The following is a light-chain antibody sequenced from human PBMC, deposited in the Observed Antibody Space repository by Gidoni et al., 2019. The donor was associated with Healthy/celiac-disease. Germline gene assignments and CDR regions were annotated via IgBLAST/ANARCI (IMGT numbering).Light chain of an antibody. CDR2: DAS. CDR1: QDISNY. Sequence: DIQMTQSPSSLSASVGDRVTITCQASQDISNYLNWYQQKPGKAPKLLIYDASNLETGVPPRFSGSGSGTDFTFTISSLQPEDIATYYCQQYDNLPLXXXGGTKVEIK. CDR3: QQYDNLPLX. V-gene: IGKV1-33*01. J-gene: IGKJ4*01.